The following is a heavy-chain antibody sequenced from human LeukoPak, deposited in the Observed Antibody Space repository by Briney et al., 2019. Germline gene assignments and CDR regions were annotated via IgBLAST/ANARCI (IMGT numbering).Heavy chain of an antibody. CDR3: ARGANSNHPGLDN. V-gene: IGHV4-59*01. CDR1: GGSISSYY. Sequence: SETLSLTRTVSGGSISSYYWSWIRQPPGKGLEWIGYIKYSGSTNYNPSLKSRVTISVDTSKNQVSLKLSSVTAVDTAVYYCARGANSNHPGLDNWGQGTLVTVSS. CDR2: IKYSGST. D-gene: IGHD4-11*01. J-gene: IGHJ4*02.